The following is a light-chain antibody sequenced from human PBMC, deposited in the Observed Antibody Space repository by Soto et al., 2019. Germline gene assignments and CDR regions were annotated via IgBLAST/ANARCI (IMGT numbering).Light chain of an antibody. CDR2: GAS. J-gene: IGKJ4*01. CDR1: QSVRTY. V-gene: IGKV3-11*01. Sequence: EIVLTQSPATLSLFPGERATLSCRASQSVRTYLAWYQQKPGQAPRLLISGASNRATGVPARFSGSGSGTEFNLTISSLETEDSAVYYCHQRINWPRTFGGGTKVEIK. CDR3: HQRINWPRT.